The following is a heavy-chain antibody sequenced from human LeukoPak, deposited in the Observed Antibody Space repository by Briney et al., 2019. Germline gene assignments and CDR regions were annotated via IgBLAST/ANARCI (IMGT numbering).Heavy chain of an antibody. D-gene: IGHD4/OR15-4a*01. V-gene: IGHV3-30*18. CDR2: ISDDGGLK. Sequence: PGGSLRLSCAASGFTFSNYGMNWVRQAPGKGLEWVAVISDDGGLKYYADSLKGRFTVSRDNSKNMLYLQMNSLRAEDTAMYYCAKVSLNMVNDAFDIWGQGTMVSVSS. CDR1: GFTFSNYG. CDR3: AKVSLNMVNDAFDI. J-gene: IGHJ3*02.